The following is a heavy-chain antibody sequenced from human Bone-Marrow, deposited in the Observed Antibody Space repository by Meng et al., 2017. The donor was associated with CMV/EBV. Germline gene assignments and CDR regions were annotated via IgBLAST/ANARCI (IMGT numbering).Heavy chain of an antibody. CDR1: GGPISSYY. D-gene: IGHD3-16*01. Sequence: SETLSLTCTLSGGPISSYYWNWIRQTPGKGLEWMGYVYYTGTTKYNPAHKSRVTISLDTSMKQFSLRLDSVTAADTAVYYCARWGTLSLDYWGQGLLVTVSS. J-gene: IGHJ4*02. CDR3: ARWGTLSLDY. V-gene: IGHV4-59*01. CDR2: VYYTGTT.